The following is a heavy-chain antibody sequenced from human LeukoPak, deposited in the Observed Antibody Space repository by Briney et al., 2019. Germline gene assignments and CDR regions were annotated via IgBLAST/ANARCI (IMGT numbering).Heavy chain of an antibody. Sequence: GESLKISCKGSGYSFTSYWIGWVRQAPGKGLEWVSYISSSSSTIYYADSVKGRFTISRDNAKNSLYLQMNSLRAEDTAVYYCARSTYGSGSYYAHWGQGTLVTVSS. D-gene: IGHD3-10*01. CDR3: ARSTYGSGSYYAH. V-gene: IGHV3-48*04. CDR2: ISSSSSTI. CDR1: GYSFTSYW. J-gene: IGHJ4*02.